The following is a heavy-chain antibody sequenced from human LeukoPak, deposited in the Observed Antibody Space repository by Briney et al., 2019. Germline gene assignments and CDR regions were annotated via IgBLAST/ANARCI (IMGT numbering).Heavy chain of an antibody. V-gene: IGHV3-48*03. CDR3: ARVDSSLDY. Sequence: PGGSLRLSCAASGFTFSSYEMNWVRQAPGKGLEWVSYISSSGSTIYYADSVKGRFTISRDNAKNSLYLQMNSLRAEDTAVYYCARVDSSLDYWGQGTLVTVSS. CDR1: GFTFSSYE. D-gene: IGHD6-19*01. J-gene: IGHJ4*02. CDR2: ISSSGSTI.